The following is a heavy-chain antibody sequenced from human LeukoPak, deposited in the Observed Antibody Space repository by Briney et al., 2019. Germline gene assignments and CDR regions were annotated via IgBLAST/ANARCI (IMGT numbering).Heavy chain of an antibody. V-gene: IGHV4-61*01. CDR1: GGSVSSGSYY. J-gene: IGHJ4*02. Sequence: PSETLSLTCTVSGGSVSSGSYYWSWIRQPPGKGLAWIGYIYHSGSTNYNPSLKSRVTISVDTSKNQFSLKLSSVTAADTAMYYCARGPSSGQYVSPLDYWGQGTLVTVSS. CDR2: IYHSGST. D-gene: IGHD6-25*01. CDR3: ARGPSSGQYVSPLDY.